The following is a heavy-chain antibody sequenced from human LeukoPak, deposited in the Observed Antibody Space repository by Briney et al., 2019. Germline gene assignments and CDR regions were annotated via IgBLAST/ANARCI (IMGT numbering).Heavy chain of an antibody. CDR2: ISGSGDNT. J-gene: IGHJ4*02. D-gene: IGHD3-22*01. V-gene: IGHV3-23*01. CDR3: AKGSYYDSSGSFYFDY. CDR1: GFTFSSYA. Sequence: PGGSLRLSCAASGFTFSSYAMSWVRQAPGKGLEWVSGISGSGDNTCYADSVKGRFTISRDNSKNTQYVQVNSLGTEDTAAYYCAKGSYYDSSGSFYFDYWGQGTLVTVSS.